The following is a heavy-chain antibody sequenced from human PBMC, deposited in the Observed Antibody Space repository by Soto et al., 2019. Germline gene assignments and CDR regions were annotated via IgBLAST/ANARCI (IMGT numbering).Heavy chain of an antibody. CDR1: GYTLTELS. CDR3: ATWASSQLPVAYYFDY. D-gene: IGHD2-2*01. J-gene: IGHJ4*02. CDR2: FDPEDGET. V-gene: IGHV1-24*01. Sequence: WASVKVSCKVSGYTLTELSMHWVRQAPGKGLEWMGGFDPEDGETIYAQKFQGRVTMTEDTSTDTAYMELSSLRSEDTAVYYCATWASSQLPVAYYFDYWGQGTLVTVSS.